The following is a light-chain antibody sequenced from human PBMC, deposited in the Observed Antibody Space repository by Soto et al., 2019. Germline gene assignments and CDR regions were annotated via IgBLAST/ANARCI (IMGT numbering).Light chain of an antibody. CDR2: VVS. Sequence: QSALAQPPSVSGSPGQSIAISCTGTSGDVGGYNYVSWHQQHPGKAPKVLISVVSNRPSGVSNRFSGSKSGNTASLTISGLQAEDEADYYCSSYRSGGTFVFGSGTKVTVL. J-gene: IGLJ1*01. CDR1: SGDVGGYNY. CDR3: SSYRSGGTFV. V-gene: IGLV2-14*01.